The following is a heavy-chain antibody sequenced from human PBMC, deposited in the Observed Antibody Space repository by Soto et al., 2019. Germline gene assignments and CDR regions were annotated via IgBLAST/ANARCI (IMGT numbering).Heavy chain of an antibody. J-gene: IGHJ6*02. D-gene: IGHD6-6*01. V-gene: IGHV3-30*18. CDR2: ISYDGSNK. CDR1: GFTFSSYG. Sequence: SGGSLRLSCAASGFTFSSYGMHWVRQAPGKGLEWVAVISYDGSNKYYADSVKGRFTISRDNSKNTLYLQMNSLRAEDTAVYYCAKPIRIAARPGRFGNYYYGMDVWGQGTTVTVSS. CDR3: AKPIRIAARPGRFGNYYYGMDV.